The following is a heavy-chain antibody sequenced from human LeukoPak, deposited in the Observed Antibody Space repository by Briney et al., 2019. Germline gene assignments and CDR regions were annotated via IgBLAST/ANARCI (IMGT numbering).Heavy chain of an antibody. J-gene: IGHJ4*02. CDR1: GFTFSSYA. CDR2: ISGSGGSS. V-gene: IGHV3-23*01. Sequence: GGSLRLSCAASGFTFSSYAMSWVRQAPGKGLEWVSAISGSGGSSYYADSVKGRFTISRDSSKNTLYPQMNSLRAEDTAVYYCATSNAVAGTLDFDYWGQGTLVTVSS. CDR3: ATSNAVAGTLDFDY. D-gene: IGHD6-19*01.